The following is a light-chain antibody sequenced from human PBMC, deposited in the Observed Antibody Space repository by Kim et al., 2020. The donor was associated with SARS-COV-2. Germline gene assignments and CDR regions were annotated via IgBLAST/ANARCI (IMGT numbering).Light chain of an antibody. V-gene: IGKV1-5*01. CDR3: QQYKSYSIT. CDR2: DAS. J-gene: IGKJ5*01. Sequence: SSVGDRVTITCRASQSISSWLAWYQQKPGKAPNLLIYDASSLESGVPSRFSASGSGTEFTLTISSLQPDDFATYYCQQYKSYSITFGQGTRLEIK. CDR1: QSISSW.